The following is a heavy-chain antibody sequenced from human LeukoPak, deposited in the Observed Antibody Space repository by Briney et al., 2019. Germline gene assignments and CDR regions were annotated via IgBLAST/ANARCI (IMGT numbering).Heavy chain of an antibody. J-gene: IGHJ6*02. V-gene: IGHV3-33*01. CDR3: ARAPRDGYKYYYYGMDV. CDR1: GFTFSSYG. CDR2: IWYDGSNK. Sequence: GGSLRLSCAASGFTFSSYGMHWVRQAPGKGLEWVAVIWYDGSNKYYADSVKGRFTISRDNSKNTLYLQMNSLRAEDTAVNYCARAPRDGYKYYYYGMDVWGQGTTVTVSS. D-gene: IGHD5-24*01.